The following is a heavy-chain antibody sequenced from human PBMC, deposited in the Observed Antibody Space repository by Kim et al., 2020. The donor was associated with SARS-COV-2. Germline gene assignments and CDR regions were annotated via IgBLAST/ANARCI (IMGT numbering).Heavy chain of an antibody. V-gene: IGHV4-34*01. Sequence: SETLSLTCAVYGGSFSGYYWSWIRQPPGKGLEWIGEINHSGSTNYNPSLKSRVTISVDTSKNQFSLKLSSVTAADTAVYYCARDMITFGSGMDVWGQGTTVTVSS. CDR3: ARDMITFGSGMDV. CDR2: INHSGST. CDR1: GGSFSGYY. J-gene: IGHJ6*02. D-gene: IGHD3-16*01.